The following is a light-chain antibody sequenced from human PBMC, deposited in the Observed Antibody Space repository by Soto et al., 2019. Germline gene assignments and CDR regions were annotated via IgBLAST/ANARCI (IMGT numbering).Light chain of an antibody. J-gene: IGLJ3*02. CDR1: NSDVGGYDR. CDR3: CSSVGGPIWV. Sequence: QSALTQPASVSGSPGQSITISCTGTNSDVGGYDRVSWYKQHPGKAPTLMIYEVNKRPSGVSYRFSGSKSGNTASLTISGLQAEDEADYYCCSSVGGPIWVFGGGTKVTVL. V-gene: IGLV2-23*02. CDR2: EVN.